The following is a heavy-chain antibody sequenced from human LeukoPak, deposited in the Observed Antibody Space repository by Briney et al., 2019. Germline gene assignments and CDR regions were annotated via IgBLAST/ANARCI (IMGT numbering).Heavy chain of an antibody. CDR1: GYTFTSYY. D-gene: IGHD3-22*01. Sequence: ASVKVSCKASGYTFTSYYMHWVRQAPGQGLEWMGIINPSGGSTSYAQKFQGRVTMARDTSTSTVYMELSSLRSEDTAVYYCARDAGPYYYDSSGYLIQHWGQGTLVTVSS. V-gene: IGHV1-46*01. CDR3: ARDAGPYYYDSSGYLIQH. J-gene: IGHJ1*01. CDR2: INPSGGST.